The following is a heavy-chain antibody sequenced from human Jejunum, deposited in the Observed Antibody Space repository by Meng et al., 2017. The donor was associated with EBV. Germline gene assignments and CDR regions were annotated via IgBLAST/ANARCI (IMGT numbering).Heavy chain of an antibody. V-gene: IGHV3-23*04. CDR2: IRGSGGST. Sequence: EVQMVESGGDSVQPGGSLRLSCATSGFTFSSYAMSWVRQAPGKGLEWVSSIRGSGGSTYYADSVKGRFTISRDNSKNTVYLQMNSLRGEDTAVYYCAKDSVGVLTPSNWGQGTLVTVSS. D-gene: IGHD3-16*01. CDR3: AKDSVGVLTPSN. J-gene: IGHJ4*02. CDR1: GFTFSSYA.